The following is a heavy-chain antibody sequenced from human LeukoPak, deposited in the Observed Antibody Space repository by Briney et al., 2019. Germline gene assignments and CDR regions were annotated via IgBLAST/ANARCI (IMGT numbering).Heavy chain of an antibody. CDR2: ISSSGSTI. CDR1: GFTFSSYE. V-gene: IGHV3-48*03. CDR3: ARDDYGMDV. J-gene: IGHJ6*02. Sequence: PGGSLRLSCAASGFTFSSYEMNWVRQAPGKGLEWVSYISSSGSTIYYADSVKGRFTIPRDNAKNSLYLQMNSLRAEDTAVYYCARDDYGMDVWGQGTTVTVSS.